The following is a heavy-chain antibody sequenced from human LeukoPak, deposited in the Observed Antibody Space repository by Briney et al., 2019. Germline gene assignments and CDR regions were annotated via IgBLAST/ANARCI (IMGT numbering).Heavy chain of an antibody. D-gene: IGHD6-13*01. Sequence: GRSLRLSCAASGFTFSSYAMHWVRQAPGKGLEWVAVISYDGSNKYYADSVKGRFTISRDNSKNTLYLQMNSLRAEDTAVYYCARDTAPGSSWDNFDYWGQGTLVTVSS. J-gene: IGHJ4*02. V-gene: IGHV3-30-3*01. CDR1: GFTFSSYA. CDR2: ISYDGSNK. CDR3: ARDTAPGSSWDNFDY.